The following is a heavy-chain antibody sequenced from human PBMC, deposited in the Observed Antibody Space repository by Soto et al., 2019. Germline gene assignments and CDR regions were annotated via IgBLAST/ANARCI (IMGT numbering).Heavy chain of an antibody. D-gene: IGHD1-26*01. J-gene: IGHJ5*02. Sequence: QVQLVESGGGVVPPGRSLRLSCAASGFTFSSYGMHWVRQAPGKGLEWVAVISYDGSNKYYADSVKGRFTISRDNSKNTLYLQMNSLRAEDTAVYYCARRATLGWFDPWGQGTLVTVSS. CDR2: ISYDGSNK. CDR3: ARRATLGWFDP. CDR1: GFTFSSYG. V-gene: IGHV3-30*03.